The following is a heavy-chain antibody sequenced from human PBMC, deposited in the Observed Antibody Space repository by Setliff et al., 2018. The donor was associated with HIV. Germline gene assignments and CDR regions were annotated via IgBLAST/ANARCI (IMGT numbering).Heavy chain of an antibody. D-gene: IGHD6-13*01. CDR1: GYSISSGYY. CDR2: IYHSGST. J-gene: IGHJ4*02. V-gene: IGHV4-38-2*02. Sequence: SETPSLTCAVSGYSISSGYYWGWIRQPPGKGLEWIGSIYHSGSTYYNPSLKSRVTISVDTSKNQFSLKLSSVTAADTAVYFCAREGSTSWYADYWGQGTLVTVSS. CDR3: AREGSTSWYADY.